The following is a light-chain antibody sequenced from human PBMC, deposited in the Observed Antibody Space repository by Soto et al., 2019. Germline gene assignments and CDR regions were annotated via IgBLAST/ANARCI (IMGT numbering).Light chain of an antibody. Sequence: DIPMTQSPSSLSASVGDRVTITCRASQSISTYLNWYQQKPGRAPKFLIYAASSLHSGVSSRFSGSGSGTDFTLTISSLQPEDFATYYCQQSYDTPHTFGQGTKLEI. CDR2: AAS. V-gene: IGKV1-39*01. CDR1: QSISTY. J-gene: IGKJ2*01. CDR3: QQSYDTPHT.